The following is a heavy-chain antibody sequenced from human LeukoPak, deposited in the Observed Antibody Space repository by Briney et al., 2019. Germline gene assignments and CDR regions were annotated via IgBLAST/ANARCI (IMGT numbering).Heavy chain of an antibody. CDR2: IYDSGST. CDR3: ARHRYRSGSDWIDP. J-gene: IGHJ5*02. Sequence: SETLSLTCTVSGGSIRSSYYYWGWIRQPPGKGLEWIGSIYDSGSTYYNPSLKSRVTISVDTSKNQFPLKLSSVTAADTAVYYCARHRYRSGSDWIDPWGQGTLVTVSS. V-gene: IGHV4-39*01. D-gene: IGHD1-26*01. CDR1: GGSIRSSYYY.